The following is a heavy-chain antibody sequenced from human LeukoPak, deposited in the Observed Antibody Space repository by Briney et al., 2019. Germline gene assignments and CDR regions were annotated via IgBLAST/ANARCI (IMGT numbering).Heavy chain of an antibody. CDR1: GFTFSSYA. Sequence: PGGSLRFSCAASGFTFSSYAMSWVRQAPGKGLEWVSAISGSGGSTYYADSVKGRFTISRDNSKNTLYLQMNSLRAEDTAVYYCAKSFRAAAGMFGDYWGQGTLVTVSS. CDR2: ISGSGGST. V-gene: IGHV3-23*01. CDR3: AKSFRAAAGMFGDY. J-gene: IGHJ4*02. D-gene: IGHD6-13*01.